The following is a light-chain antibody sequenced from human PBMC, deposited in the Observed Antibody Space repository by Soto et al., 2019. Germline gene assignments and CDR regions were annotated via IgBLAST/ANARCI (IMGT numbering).Light chain of an antibody. CDR3: SSYTSSSTSVV. CDR2: EVS. J-gene: IGLJ3*02. CDR1: SSDVGGYNY. Sequence: QSALTQPASVSGSPGQSITISCTGTSSDVGGYNYVSWYQQHPGKAPKLMIYEVSNRPSGLSNRFSGSKSGNTASLTISGLQAEDEADYYCSSYTSSSTSVVFGGGTKLTVL. V-gene: IGLV2-14*01.